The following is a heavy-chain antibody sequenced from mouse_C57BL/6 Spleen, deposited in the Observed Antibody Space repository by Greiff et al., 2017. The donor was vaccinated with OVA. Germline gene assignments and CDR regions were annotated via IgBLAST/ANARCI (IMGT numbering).Heavy chain of an antibody. D-gene: IGHD1-1*01. CDR1: GFNIKDDY. V-gene: IGHV14-4*01. Sequence: VQLKESGAELVRPGASVKLSCTASGFNIKDDYMHWVKQRPEQGLEWIGWIDPENGDTEYASKFQGKATITADTSSNTAYLQLSSLTSEDTAVYYCTKSPYYDYAMDYWGQGTSVTVSS. J-gene: IGHJ4*01. CDR2: IDPENGDT. CDR3: TKSPYYDYAMDY.